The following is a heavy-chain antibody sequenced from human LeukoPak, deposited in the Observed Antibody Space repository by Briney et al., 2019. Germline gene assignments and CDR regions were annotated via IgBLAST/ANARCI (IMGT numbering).Heavy chain of an antibody. CDR1: GFTFSSYA. Sequence: GSLRLSCAVSGFTFSSYAMSWVRQAPGKGLEWISVISGSVGKTYYADSVKGSFTLSRDTSNNTLFLQMNSLRAEDTAVYYCAKDRGYCSGGRCFSTGFAFDYWGQGTLVTVSS. CDR3: AKDRGYCSGGRCFSTGFAFDY. V-gene: IGHV3-23*01. CDR2: ISGSVGKT. D-gene: IGHD2-15*01. J-gene: IGHJ4*02.